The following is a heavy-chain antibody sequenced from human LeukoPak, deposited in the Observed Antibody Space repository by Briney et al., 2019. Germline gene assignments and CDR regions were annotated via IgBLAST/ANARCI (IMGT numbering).Heavy chain of an antibody. Sequence: GGSLRLSCAASGFTFSDYSMHWVRQAPGKGLEWVSSISSGSTYKYSADSLKGRFTISRDNAKNSLYLQMNSLRAEDSAVYYCTRGPTLIGVAGTWPLDYWGRGTLVTVSS. CDR2: ISSGSTYK. V-gene: IGHV3-21*01. CDR3: TRGPTLIGVAGTWPLDY. J-gene: IGHJ4*02. D-gene: IGHD6-19*01. CDR1: GFTFSDYS.